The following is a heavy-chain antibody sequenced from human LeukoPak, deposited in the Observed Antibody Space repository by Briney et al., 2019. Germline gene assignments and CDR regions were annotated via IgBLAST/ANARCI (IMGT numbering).Heavy chain of an antibody. J-gene: IGHJ4*02. D-gene: IGHD3-3*01. Sequence: PSETLSLTCAVYGGSFSGYYWSWIRQPPGKGLEWIGEINHSGSTNYNPSLKSRVTMSVDTSKNQFSLKLSSVTAADTAVYYCARDSDFWSGYHDYWGQGTLVTVSS. V-gene: IGHV4-34*01. CDR1: GGSFSGYY. CDR2: INHSGST. CDR3: ARDSDFWSGYHDY.